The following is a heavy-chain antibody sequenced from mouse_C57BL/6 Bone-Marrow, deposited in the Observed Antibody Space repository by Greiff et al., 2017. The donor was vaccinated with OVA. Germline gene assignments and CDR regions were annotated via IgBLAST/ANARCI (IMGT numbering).Heavy chain of an antibody. CDR3: AHDGNGHYLHY. D-gene: IGHD1-1*01. J-gene: IGHJ2*01. Sequence: QVQLQQPGAELVRPGTSVKLSCKASGYTFTNYWMHWVKQRPGQGLEWIGVIAPSDSYINYNQKFKGRATLTVDTSSSTAYMHLSSLTSEDSAVYDCAHDGNGHYLHYWGQGDALTVSS. CDR1: GYTFTNYW. V-gene: IGHV1-59*01. CDR2: IAPSDSYI.